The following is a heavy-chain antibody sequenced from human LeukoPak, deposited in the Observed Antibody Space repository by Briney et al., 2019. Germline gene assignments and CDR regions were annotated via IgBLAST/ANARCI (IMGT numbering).Heavy chain of an antibody. CDR1: KFTFSNYG. CDR2: ISSDGSNK. Sequence: PGGSLRLSCAASKFTFSNYGMHWVRQAPGKGLEWVAVISSDGSNKYYADSVKGRFTISRDNAKNSLYLQMNSLRAEDTAAYHCAKGRNEDGDAALNYWGQGTLVTVSS. V-gene: IGHV3-30*18. D-gene: IGHD4-17*01. J-gene: IGHJ4*02. CDR3: AKGRNEDGDAALNY.